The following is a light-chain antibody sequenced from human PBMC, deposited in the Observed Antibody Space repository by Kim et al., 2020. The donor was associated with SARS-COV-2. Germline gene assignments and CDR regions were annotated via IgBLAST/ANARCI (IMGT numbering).Light chain of an antibody. CDR2: ATS. J-gene: IGKJ2*01. Sequence: LSPGESVTLSCRATQSVSSTTFAWYHQRPGQAPRLLIYATSTRAKGIPDRFSGSGSGTDFTLTISRLEPEDFAVYYCQQYDNSLYTFGQGTKLEI. V-gene: IGKV3-20*01. CDR1: QSVSSTT. CDR3: QQYDNSLYT.